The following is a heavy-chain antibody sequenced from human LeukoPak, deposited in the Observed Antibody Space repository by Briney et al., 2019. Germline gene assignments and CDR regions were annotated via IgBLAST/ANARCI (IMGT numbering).Heavy chain of an antibody. CDR1: GFTFSNYA. CDR2: ISGSGGST. Sequence: PGGSLRLSCAASGFTFSNYAMSWVRQAPGKGLEWVSSISGSGGSTYYADSVKGRFTISRDNSKNTLYLQMNSLRAEDTAVYYCAKIDSSGWYYFDYWGQGTLVTVSS. CDR3: AKIDSSGWYYFDY. D-gene: IGHD6-19*01. J-gene: IGHJ4*02. V-gene: IGHV3-23*01.